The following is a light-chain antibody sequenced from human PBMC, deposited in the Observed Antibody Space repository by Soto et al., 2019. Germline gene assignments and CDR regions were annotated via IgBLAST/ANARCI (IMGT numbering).Light chain of an antibody. CDR2: YDS. CDR1: NIGSKS. J-gene: IGLJ2*01. Sequence: SYELTQPPSVSVAPGKTARITCGGNNIGSKSVHWYQQKPGQAPVLVIYYDSDRPSGIPERFSGSNSGNTATLTISRVEAGDEADDYCQVSDSSSDHVVFGGGTKLTVL. CDR3: QVSDSSSDHVV. V-gene: IGLV3-21*04.